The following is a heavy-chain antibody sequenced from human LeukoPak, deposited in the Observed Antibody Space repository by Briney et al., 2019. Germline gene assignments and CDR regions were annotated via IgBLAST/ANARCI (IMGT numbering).Heavy chain of an antibody. V-gene: IGHV3-7*01. CDR2: IKQDGSEK. CDR3: ARGGYGSGSYYFDY. CDR1: RLTFSSYW. J-gene: IGHJ4*02. D-gene: IGHD3-10*01. Sequence: GGSLRLSCAASRLTFSSYWMSWVRQAPGKGLEWVANIKQDGSEKYYVDSVKGRFTISRENARNSVYLQMNSLRAEDTAVYYCARGGYGSGSYYFDYWGQGTLVTVSS.